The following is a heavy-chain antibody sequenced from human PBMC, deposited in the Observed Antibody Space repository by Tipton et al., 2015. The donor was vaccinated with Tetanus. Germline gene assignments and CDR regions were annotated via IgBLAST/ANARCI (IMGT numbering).Heavy chain of an antibody. CDR3: ARAPPIAMWGYYFDY. Sequence: QVQLVQSGAEVKKPGASVKVSCKASGYTFTSYYMHWVRQAPGQGLEWMGIINPSGGSTSYAQKFQGRVTMTRDTSTSTVYMELSSLRSEDTAVYYCARAPPIAMWGYYFDYWGQGTLVTVSS. D-gene: IGHD6-13*01. V-gene: IGHV1-46*01. CDR2: INPSGGST. CDR1: GYTFTSYY. J-gene: IGHJ4*02.